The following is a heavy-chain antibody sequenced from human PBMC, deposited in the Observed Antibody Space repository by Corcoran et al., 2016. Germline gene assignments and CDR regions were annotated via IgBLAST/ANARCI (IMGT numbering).Heavy chain of an antibody. V-gene: IGHV1-69*06. CDR1: GGTFSSYA. CDR3: ARGAFGVVIIHHYYYGMDV. D-gene: IGHD3-3*01. Sequence: QVQLVQSGAEVKKPGSSVKVSCKASGGTFSSYAISWVRQAPGQGLEWMGGIIPIFGTANYAQKFQGRVMITADKSTSTAYMELSSLRSEDTAVYYCARGAFGVVIIHHYYYGMDVWGQGTTVTVSS. J-gene: IGHJ6*02. CDR2: IIPIFGTA.